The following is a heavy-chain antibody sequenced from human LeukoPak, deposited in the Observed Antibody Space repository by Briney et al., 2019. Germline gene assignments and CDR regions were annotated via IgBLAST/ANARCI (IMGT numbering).Heavy chain of an antibody. CDR3: AREMATMSDY. J-gene: IGHJ4*02. V-gene: IGHV1-2*02. D-gene: IGHD5-24*01. CDR2: INPNSGGT. Sequence: ASVKVSCKASGYSFTDYYMHWVRQAPGQGLEWMGWINPNSGGTNYAQKFQGRVTMTSDTSISTAYMELSRLRSDDTAVYYCAREMATMSDYWGQGTLVTVSS. CDR1: GYSFTDYY.